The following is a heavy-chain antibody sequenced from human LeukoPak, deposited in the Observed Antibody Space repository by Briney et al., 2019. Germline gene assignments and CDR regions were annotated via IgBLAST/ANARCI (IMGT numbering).Heavy chain of an antibody. J-gene: IGHJ3*02. V-gene: IGHV3-53*01. D-gene: IGHD2-2*01. CDR3: ARESCSSTSCYGNAFDI. CDR1: GFTVSSNY. CDR2: IYSGGST. Sequence: HAGGSLRLSCAASGFTVSSNYMSWVRQAPGKGLEWVSVIYSGGSTYYADSVKGRFTISRDNSKNTLYLQMNSLRAEDTAVYYCARESCSSTSCYGNAFDIWGQGTMVTVSS.